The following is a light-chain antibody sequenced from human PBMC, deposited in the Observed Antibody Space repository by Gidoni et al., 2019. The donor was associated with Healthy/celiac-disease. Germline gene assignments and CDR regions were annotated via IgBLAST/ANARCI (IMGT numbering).Light chain of an antibody. CDR3: QSADSSGTYVV. Sequence: SYELTQPPSVSVSPGQTARITCTGDALPKQYAYWYPQKPGQAPVLVIYKDRERPSGIPERFSGSSSGTTVTLTISGVQAEDEADYYWQSADSSGTYVVFGGGTKLTVL. V-gene: IGLV3-25*03. CDR1: ALPKQY. CDR2: KDR. J-gene: IGLJ2*01.